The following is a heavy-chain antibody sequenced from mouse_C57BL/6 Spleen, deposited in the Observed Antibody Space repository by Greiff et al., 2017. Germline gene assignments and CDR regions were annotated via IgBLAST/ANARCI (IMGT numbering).Heavy chain of an antibody. CDR2: IYPGDGDT. Sequence: VQLQESGPELVKPGASVKISCKASGYAFSSSWMNWVKQRPGKGLEWIGRIYPGDGDTNYNGKFKGKATLTADKSSSTAYMQLSSLTSEDSAIYFCAREDCYYAMDDWGQGTSVTVSS. CDR3: AREDCYYAMDD. V-gene: IGHV1-82*01. J-gene: IGHJ4*01. CDR1: GYAFSSSW.